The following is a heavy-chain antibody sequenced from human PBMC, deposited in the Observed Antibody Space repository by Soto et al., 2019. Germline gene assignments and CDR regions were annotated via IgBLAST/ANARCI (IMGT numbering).Heavy chain of an antibody. CDR3: ARGSDGDFFDY. D-gene: IGHD4-17*01. V-gene: IGHV3-66*01. CDR1: GFTVSSNY. J-gene: IGHJ4*02. Sequence: GGSLRLSCAASGFTVSSNYMSWVRQAPGKGLEWVSVIYSGGSTYYADSVKGRFTISRDNSKNTLYLQMNSLRAEDTAVYYCARGSDGDFFDYWGQGTLVTVSS. CDR2: IYSGGST.